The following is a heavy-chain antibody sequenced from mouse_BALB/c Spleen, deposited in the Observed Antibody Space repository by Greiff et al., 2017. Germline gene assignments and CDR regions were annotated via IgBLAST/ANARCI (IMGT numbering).Heavy chain of an antibody. J-gene: IGHJ4*01. D-gene: IGHD2-14*01. CDR3: ARGYDAHAMDY. Sequence: EVKLVESGGGLVKPGGSLKLSCAASGFTFSDYYMYWVRQTPEKRLEWVATISDGGSYTYYPDSVKGRFTISRDNAKNNLYLQMSSLKSEDTAMYYCARGYDAHAMDYWGQGTSVTVSS. V-gene: IGHV5-4*02. CDR1: GFTFSDYY. CDR2: ISDGGSYT.